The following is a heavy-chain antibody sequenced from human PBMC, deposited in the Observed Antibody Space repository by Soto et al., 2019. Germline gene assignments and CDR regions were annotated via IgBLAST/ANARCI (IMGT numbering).Heavy chain of an antibody. CDR1: GDSVGSDGYY. V-gene: IGHV4-31*02. CDR3: ARRHGILTGPDAFDI. D-gene: IGHD3-9*01. Sequence: QVQVQESGPGLVKPSQTLSLTCTVSGDSVGSDGYYWTWIRQHPGKGLEWIGDIYYSGSTSYHPSLKGRVTISVYTSENHLSLKRNSVTAADTAVYYCARRHGILTGPDAFDIWGQGTMVTVSS. J-gene: IGHJ3*02. CDR2: IYYSGST.